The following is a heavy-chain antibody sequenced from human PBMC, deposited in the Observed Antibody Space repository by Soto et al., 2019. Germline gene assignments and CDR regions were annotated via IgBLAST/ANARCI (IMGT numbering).Heavy chain of an antibody. CDR1: GGSISRGGYS. D-gene: IGHD3-3*01. Sequence: PSETLSLTCAVSGGSISRGGYSWSWIRQPPGKGLEWIGYIYHSGSTYYNPSLKSRVTISVDRSKNQFSLKLSSVTAADTAVYYCARGGSSGRGYYPFFAYWGQGTLVTVSS. J-gene: IGHJ4*02. CDR3: ARGGSSGRGYYPFFAY. CDR2: IYHSGST. V-gene: IGHV4-30-2*01.